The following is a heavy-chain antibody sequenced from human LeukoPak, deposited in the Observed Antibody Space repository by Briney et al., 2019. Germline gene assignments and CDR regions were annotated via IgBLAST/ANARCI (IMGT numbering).Heavy chain of an antibody. Sequence: GRSLRLSCAASGFTFSSYGMHWVRQAPGKGLEWVGNIKKDGSEKYYVESLKGRFTISRDNVRNSLYLQMNSLRAEDTAVYYCARDLQDGVPTGYWGQGTLVIVS. D-gene: IGHD4-17*01. V-gene: IGHV3-7*01. CDR3: ARDLQDGVPTGY. CDR2: IKKDGSEK. CDR1: GFTFSSYG. J-gene: IGHJ4*02.